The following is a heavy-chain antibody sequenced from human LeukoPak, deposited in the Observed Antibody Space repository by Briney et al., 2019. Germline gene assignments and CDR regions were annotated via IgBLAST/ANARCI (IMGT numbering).Heavy chain of an antibody. Sequence: PSETLSLTCTVSGVSISSSSYYWGWIRQPPGKGLEWIGSIYYSGSTYYNPSLKSRVTISVDTSKNQFSLKLSSVTAADTAVYYCARETPPGYSYGALDYWGQGTLVTVSS. D-gene: IGHD5-18*01. CDR1: GVSISSSSYY. V-gene: IGHV4-39*07. CDR2: IYYSGST. J-gene: IGHJ4*02. CDR3: ARETPPGYSYGALDY.